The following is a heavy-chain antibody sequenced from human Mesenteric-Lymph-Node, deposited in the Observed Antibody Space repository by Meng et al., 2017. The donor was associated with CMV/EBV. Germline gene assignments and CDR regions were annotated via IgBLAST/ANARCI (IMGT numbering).Heavy chain of an antibody. CDR2: ISGCGGTT. Sequence: GESLKISCAASGFTFSSYSMNWVRQAPGKGLEWVSGISGCGGTTYYADSVKGRFTISRDPSRDTLYLQMNSLRAEDTAVYYCAKEYKVGNSLNPFYDFWGYFESWGQGTLVTVSS. V-gene: IGHV3-23*01. CDR3: AKEYKVGNSLNPFYDFWGYFES. D-gene: IGHD3-3*01. J-gene: IGHJ4*02. CDR1: GFTFSSYS.